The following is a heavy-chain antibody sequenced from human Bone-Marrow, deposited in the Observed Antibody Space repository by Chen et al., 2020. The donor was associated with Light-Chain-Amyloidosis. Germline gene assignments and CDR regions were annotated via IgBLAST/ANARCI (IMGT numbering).Heavy chain of an antibody. J-gene: IGHJ4*02. V-gene: IGHV5-51*01. CDR1: GYTFPNYW. D-gene: IGHD5-12*01. CDR3: ARRRDGYNFDY. Sequence: EQSGPEVKKPGESLKISCKGSGYTFPNYWIGWVRQMPGKGLEWMGVIYPDDSDARYSPSFEVQVTISADKSITTAYLQWRSLKASDTAMYYCARRRDGYNFDYWGQGTLVTVSS. CDR2: IYPDDSDA.